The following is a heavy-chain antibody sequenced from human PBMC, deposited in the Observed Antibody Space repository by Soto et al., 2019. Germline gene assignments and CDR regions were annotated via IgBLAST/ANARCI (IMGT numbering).Heavy chain of an antibody. CDR1: GGSISSGGYY. J-gene: IGHJ4*02. CDR2: IYYSGST. V-gene: IGHV4-31*03. CDR3: ARVQSLGGGYCTNGVCPIDY. Sequence: PSETLSLTCTVSGGSISSGGYYWSWIRQHPGKGLEWIGYIYYSGSTYYNPSLKSRVTISVDTSKNQFSLKLSSVTAADTAVYYCARVQSLGGGYCTNGVCPIDYWGQGTLVTVSS. D-gene: IGHD2-8*01.